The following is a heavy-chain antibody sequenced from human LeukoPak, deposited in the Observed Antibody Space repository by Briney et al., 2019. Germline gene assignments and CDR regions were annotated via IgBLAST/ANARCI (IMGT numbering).Heavy chain of an antibody. D-gene: IGHD3-10*01. Sequence: ASVKVSCKASGYTFTSYGISWLRQAPGQGLEWMGWISAYNGNTNYAQKLQGRVTMTTDTSTSTAYMELRSLRSDDTAVYYCARDKGSITMVRGVNYWFDPWGQGTLVTVSS. V-gene: IGHV1-18*01. CDR2: ISAYNGNT. CDR1: GYTFTSYG. CDR3: ARDKGSITMVRGVNYWFDP. J-gene: IGHJ5*02.